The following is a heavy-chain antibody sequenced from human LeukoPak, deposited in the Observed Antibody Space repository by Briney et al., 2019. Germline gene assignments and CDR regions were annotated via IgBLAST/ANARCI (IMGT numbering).Heavy chain of an antibody. Sequence: GGSLRLSCAASGFTFSSYEMNWVRQAPGKGLEWVSYISSSGSTIYYADSVKGRFTISRDNAKNSLYLQMNSLRAEDTAVYYCAELGITMIGGVWGKRTTVTISS. CDR1: GFTFSSYE. CDR3: AELGITMIGGV. J-gene: IGHJ6*04. CDR2: ISSSGSTI. V-gene: IGHV3-48*03. D-gene: IGHD3-10*02.